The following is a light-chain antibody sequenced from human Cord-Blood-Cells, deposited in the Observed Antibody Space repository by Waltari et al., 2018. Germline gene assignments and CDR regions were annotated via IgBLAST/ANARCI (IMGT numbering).Light chain of an antibody. CDR3: SSYTSSSTLGV. CDR2: DVS. V-gene: IGLV2-14*01. J-gene: IGLJ3*02. Sequence: QSALTQPASVSGSPGQSITISCTGTSSDVGGYNYVSWYQQHPGKAPKLMVYDVSNRPSGVSNRFSVSKSGNTASLTISGLQAEDESDYYGSSYTSSSTLGVFGGGTKLTVL. CDR1: SSDVGGYNY.